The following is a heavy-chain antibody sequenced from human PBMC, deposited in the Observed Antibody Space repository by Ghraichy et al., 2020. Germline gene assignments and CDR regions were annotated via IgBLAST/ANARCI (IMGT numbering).Heavy chain of an antibody. V-gene: IGHV3-30*02. J-gene: IGHJ5*02. CDR3: AKIREQQLEAAFDA. Sequence: GGSLRLSCAASGFDFDDYGMHWVRQAPGKGLEWVSFIRFDGTSTFYAESVKGRFTISRDNVRKTLSLQMYGLRPDDTAVYFCAKIREQQLEAAFDAWGQGTLVTVSS. D-gene: IGHD1-1*01. CDR1: GFDFDDYG. CDR2: IRFDGTST.